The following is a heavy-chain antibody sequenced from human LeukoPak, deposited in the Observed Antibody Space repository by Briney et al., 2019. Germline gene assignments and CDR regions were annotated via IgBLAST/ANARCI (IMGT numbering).Heavy chain of an antibody. CDR1: GFTFDDYA. V-gene: IGHV3-9*01. Sequence: GRSLRLSCAASGFTFDDYAMHWVRQAPGKGLEWVSGISWNSGSIGYADSVKGRFTISRDNAKNSLYLQMNSLRAEDTALYYCAKSLAGPYSSSWYWYAFDIWGQGTMVTVSS. CDR2: ISWNSGSI. D-gene: IGHD6-13*01. J-gene: IGHJ3*02. CDR3: AKSLAGPYSSSWYWYAFDI.